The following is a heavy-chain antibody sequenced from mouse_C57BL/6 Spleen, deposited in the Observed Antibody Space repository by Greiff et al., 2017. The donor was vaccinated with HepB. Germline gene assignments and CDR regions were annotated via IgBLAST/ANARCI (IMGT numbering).Heavy chain of an antibody. CDR2: IDPNSGGT. CDR1: GYTFTSYW. Sequence: QVQLQQPGAELVKPGASVKLSCKASGYTFTSYWMHWVKQRPGRGLEWIGRIDPNSGGTKYTEKFKSKATLTVDKPYSTAYMQLSSLTSEDSAVYDCARGPLDSSGFLDYWGQGTTLTVAS. J-gene: IGHJ2*01. D-gene: IGHD3-2*02. V-gene: IGHV1-72*01. CDR3: ARGPLDSSGFLDY.